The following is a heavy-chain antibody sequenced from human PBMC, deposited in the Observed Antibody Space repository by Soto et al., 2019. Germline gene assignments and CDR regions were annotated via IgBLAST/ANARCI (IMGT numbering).Heavy chain of an antibody. CDR3: ARGRDIVATTWAFDI. J-gene: IGHJ3*02. D-gene: IGHD5-12*01. CDR2: ISSSSGYI. CDR1: GFTFSSYS. Sequence: GGSLRLSCAASGFTFSSYSMNWVRQAPGKGLEWVSSISSSSGYIYYADSVKGRFTISRDNAKNSLYLQMNSLRAEDTAVYYCARGRDIVATTWAFDIWGQGTMVTVSS. V-gene: IGHV3-21*01.